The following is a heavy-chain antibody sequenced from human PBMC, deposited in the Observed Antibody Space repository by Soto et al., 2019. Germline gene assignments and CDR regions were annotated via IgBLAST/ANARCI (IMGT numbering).Heavy chain of an antibody. Sequence: PGESLRLSCAASGFTFSGYLMSGVGQAPGKGLEWVANIKQDGSEKYYVDSVKGRFTISRDNPKNSLYLQMNSLRAEDTAVYYCASTYRGIAAAGTSGFDYWGQGTLVTVSS. D-gene: IGHD6-13*01. V-gene: IGHV3-7*03. J-gene: IGHJ4*02. CDR3: ASTYRGIAAAGTSGFDY. CDR1: GFTFSGYL. CDR2: IKQDGSEK.